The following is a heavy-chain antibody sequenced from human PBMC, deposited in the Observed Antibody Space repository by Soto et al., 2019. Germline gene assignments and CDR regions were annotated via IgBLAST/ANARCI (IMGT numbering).Heavy chain of an antibody. CDR3: ARGPTVVGSHYYYGMDV. Sequence: GASVKVSCKASGYTFTGYYMHWVRQAPGQGLEWMGWINPNSGGTNYAQKFQGRVTMTRDTSISTAYMELSRLRSDDTAVYYCARGPTVVGSHYYYGMDVWGQGTTVTV. CDR2: INPNSGGT. D-gene: IGHD2-15*01. V-gene: IGHV1-2*02. J-gene: IGHJ6*02. CDR1: GYTFTGYY.